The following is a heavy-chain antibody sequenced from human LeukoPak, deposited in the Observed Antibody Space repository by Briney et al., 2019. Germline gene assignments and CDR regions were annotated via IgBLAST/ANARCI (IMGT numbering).Heavy chain of an antibody. CDR2: ISSSSSYI. J-gene: IGHJ6*02. CDR1: GFTFSSYS. Sequence: GGSLRLSCAASGFTFSSYSMNWVRQAPGKGLEWVSSISSSSSYIYYADSVKGRFTISRDNAKNSLYLQMNSLRAEDTAVYYCGRASGYYGYYYGVDVWGQGTTVTVSS. V-gene: IGHV3-21*01. D-gene: IGHD3-22*01. CDR3: GRASGYYGYYYGVDV.